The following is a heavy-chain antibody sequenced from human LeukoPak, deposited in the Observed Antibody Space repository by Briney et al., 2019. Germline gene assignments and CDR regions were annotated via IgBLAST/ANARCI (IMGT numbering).Heavy chain of an antibody. J-gene: IGHJ4*02. V-gene: IGHV6-1*01. CDR3: ARVGFNCGYYLKY. Sequence: PSQTLSLTCAISGDSVSTNSATWSWIRQSPSRGLEWLGRTYYRSKWYNDYAVSVKSRITINPDTSKNQFSLQLSSVTAADTAVYYCARVGFNCGYYLKYWGQGTLVTVSS. D-gene: IGHD3-3*01. CDR2: TYYRSKWYN. CDR1: GDSVSTNSAT.